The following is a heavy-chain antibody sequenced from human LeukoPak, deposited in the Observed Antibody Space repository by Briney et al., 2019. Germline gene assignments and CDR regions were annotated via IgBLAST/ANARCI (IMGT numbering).Heavy chain of an antibody. V-gene: IGHV4-59*01. CDR3: ARVSTIFGVVREDYYYYYYMDV. D-gene: IGHD3-3*01. CDR2: ISYSGGT. J-gene: IGHJ6*03. Sequence: SETLSLTCIVSGGSISDSYWNRIRQPPGMGLEWIGYISYSGGTNYSPSLKSRVTILVDTSKNQFSLKLSSVTAADTAVYYCARVSTIFGVVREDYYYYYYMDVWGKGTTVTVSS. CDR1: GGSISDSY.